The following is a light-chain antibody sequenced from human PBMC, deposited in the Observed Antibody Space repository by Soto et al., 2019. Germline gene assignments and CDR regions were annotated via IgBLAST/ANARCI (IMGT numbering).Light chain of an antibody. CDR2: QTS. CDR3: HQRQSWPRT. J-gene: IGKJ1*01. CDR1: QSVKTF. V-gene: IGKV3-11*01. Sequence: EIVLAQSPATLSLSPGERATLSCRASQSVKTFLVWYQHRPGQAPRLLIYQTSIRAAGIPARFSASGSGTDFTLTISDVQPEDFALYYCHQRQSWPRTFGQGTKVDIK.